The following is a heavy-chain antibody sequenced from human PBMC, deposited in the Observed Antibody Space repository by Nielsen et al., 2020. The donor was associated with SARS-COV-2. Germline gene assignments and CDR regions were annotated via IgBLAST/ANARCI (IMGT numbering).Heavy chain of an antibody. V-gene: IGHV3-48*03. J-gene: IGHJ5*02. CDR2: ISSSGTTI. CDR3: ARCSGGSCYSGWFDP. Sequence: GESLKISCAASGFTFSNYGMNWVRQAPGKGLEWVSYISSSGTTINYADSVKGRFTISRDNAKSSLYLQMNSLRAEDTAAYYCARCSGGSCYSGWFDPWGQGTLVTVSS. CDR1: GFTFSNYG. D-gene: IGHD2-15*01.